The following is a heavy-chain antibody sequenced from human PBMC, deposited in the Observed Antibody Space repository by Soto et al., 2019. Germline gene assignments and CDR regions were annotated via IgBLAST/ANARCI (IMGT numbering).Heavy chain of an antibody. Sequence: QVQLVESGGGVVQPGGSLRLSCAASGFIFSNYGMHWVRQAPGKGLEWVAALRDDADDIYYADSVKGRFAVPRDNSKNTQYLQMSSLRAEETALYFCARPKSSNSNSFYPLGQGTLVTVSS. D-gene: IGHD4-4*01. CDR3: ARPKSSNSNSFYP. J-gene: IGHJ5*02. CDR1: GFIFSNYG. V-gene: IGHV3-33*01. CDR2: LRDDADDI.